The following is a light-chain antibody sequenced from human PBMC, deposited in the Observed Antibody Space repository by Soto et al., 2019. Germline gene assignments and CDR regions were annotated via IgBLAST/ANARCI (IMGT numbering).Light chain of an antibody. V-gene: IGKV3-20*01. J-gene: IGKJ1*01. CDR3: QQYGSSPGT. Sequence: EIVLTQSPGTLSLSPGERATLSCRASQSVSSSYLAWYQQKPGQAPRLLIYGASSRATGIPDRFSGSGSVTDFTLTISRLEPEDFAVYDCQQYGSSPGTFGQGTKVEIK. CDR1: QSVSSSY. CDR2: GAS.